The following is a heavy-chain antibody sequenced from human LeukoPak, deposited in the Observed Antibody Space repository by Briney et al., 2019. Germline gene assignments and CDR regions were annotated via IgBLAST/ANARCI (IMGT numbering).Heavy chain of an antibody. Sequence: GGSLRLSCVASGFTFSVYAMSWLRQAPGKGLEWVSDISGGGGSTYYADSVRGRFTISRDNSQSTLYLQMNSLRVEDTAVYYCAQQVGYCSSGSCYFTYWGQGTLVTVSS. CDR3: AQQVGYCSSGSCYFTY. D-gene: IGHD2-15*01. J-gene: IGHJ1*01. V-gene: IGHV3-23*01. CDR2: ISGGGGST. CDR1: GFTFSVYA.